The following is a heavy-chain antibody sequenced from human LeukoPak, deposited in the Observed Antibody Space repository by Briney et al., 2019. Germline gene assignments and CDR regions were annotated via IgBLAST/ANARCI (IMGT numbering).Heavy chain of an antibody. CDR3: ANNFDY. CDR2: IWHDGSNK. J-gene: IGHJ4*02. Sequence: GGSLRLSCAASGFTFSNYGMHWVRQAPGKGLEWVAVIWHDGSNKYYADSVKGRFTISRDNSKNTLYLQMNSLRAEDTAVYYCANNFDYWGQGTLVTVTS. V-gene: IGHV3-33*06. CDR1: GFTFSNYG.